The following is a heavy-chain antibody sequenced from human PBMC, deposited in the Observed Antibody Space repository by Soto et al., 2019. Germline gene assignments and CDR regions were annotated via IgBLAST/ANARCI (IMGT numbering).Heavy chain of an antibody. CDR1: GGTFSSYA. J-gene: IGHJ3*02. Sequence: ASVKVSCKASGGTFSSYAISWVRQAPGQVLEWMGGIIPIFGTANYAQKFQGRVTITADESTSTAYMELSSLRSEDTAVYYCARPDYGGTLDAFDIWGQGTMVTVSS. V-gene: IGHV1-69*13. CDR2: IIPIFGTA. D-gene: IGHD4-17*01. CDR3: ARPDYGGTLDAFDI.